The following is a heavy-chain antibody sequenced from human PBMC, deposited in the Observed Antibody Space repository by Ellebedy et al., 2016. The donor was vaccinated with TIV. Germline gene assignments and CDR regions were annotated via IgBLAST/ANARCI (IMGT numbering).Heavy chain of an antibody. Sequence: MPSETLSLTCIVSGGSISGYYWSRFRQFPGKGLEWIAYIYDSGTTNYNPSLKSRVTISRDTSKNQLSLKLSSVTAADTAVYYCARHYASGTYPLDHWGQGTLVTVSS. CDR2: IYDSGTT. V-gene: IGHV4-59*08. D-gene: IGHD3-10*01. CDR3: ARHYASGTYPLDH. J-gene: IGHJ4*02. CDR1: GGSISGYY.